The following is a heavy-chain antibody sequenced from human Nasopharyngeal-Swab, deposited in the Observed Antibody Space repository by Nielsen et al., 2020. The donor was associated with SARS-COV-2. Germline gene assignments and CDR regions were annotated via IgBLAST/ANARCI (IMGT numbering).Heavy chain of an antibody. CDR3: ARDLGYDILTGYRFDY. CDR1: EFTFSSYA. Sequence: GESLKISCAASEFTFSSYAMSWVRQAPGTGLEWVSGISGSGDSTYYADSVKGRFTISRDNAKNSLYLQMNSLRAEDTAVYYCARDLGYDILTGYRFDYWGQGTLVTVSS. D-gene: IGHD3-9*01. J-gene: IGHJ4*02. V-gene: IGHV3-23*01. CDR2: ISGSGDST.